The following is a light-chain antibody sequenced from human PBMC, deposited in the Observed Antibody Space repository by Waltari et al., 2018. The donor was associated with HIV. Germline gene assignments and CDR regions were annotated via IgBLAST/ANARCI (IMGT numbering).Light chain of an antibody. J-gene: IGLJ3*02. V-gene: IGLV2-8*01. CDR2: EVT. CDR1: SSDVGGYTY. CDR3: SSYTGYNDFL. Sequence: QSDLTQPPSASGSPGQSVTISCTGTSSDVGGYTYVSWYQQHPGKAPKLMIFEVTKRPSGVPNRFSGSKSGNTASLTVSGLQADDEADYYCSSYTGYNDFLFGAGTKLPVL.